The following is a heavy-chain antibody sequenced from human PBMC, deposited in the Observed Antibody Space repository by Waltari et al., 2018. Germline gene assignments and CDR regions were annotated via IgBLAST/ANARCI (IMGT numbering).Heavy chain of an antibody. V-gene: IGHV4-39*07. D-gene: IGHD6-13*01. J-gene: IGHJ4*02. CDR1: GGSISTRSYY. Sequence: QLQLQESGPGLVTPSETLSLPCTVSGGSISTRSYYWGWLRQPPGKGLEWIGSIYYSGSTYYNPSLKSRVTISVDTSKNQFSLKLSSVTAADTAVYYGARRISAAGTDYFDYWGQGTLVTVSS. CDR3: ARRISAAGTDYFDY. CDR2: IYYSGST.